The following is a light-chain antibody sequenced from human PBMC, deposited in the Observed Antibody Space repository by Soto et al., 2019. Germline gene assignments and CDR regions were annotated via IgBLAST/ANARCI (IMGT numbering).Light chain of an antibody. Sequence: DIVMTQSPDSLAVSLGERATINCKSSQSVLYSSNNKNYLAWYQQKPGQPPKLLIYWASTRESGVPDRFSGSGSGTDFTLTISSLEPEDFAVYYCQQRSIWPPLTFGGGTMVEIK. J-gene: IGKJ4*01. CDR3: QQRSIWPPLT. V-gene: IGKV4-1*01. CDR2: WAS. CDR1: QSVLYSSNNKNY.